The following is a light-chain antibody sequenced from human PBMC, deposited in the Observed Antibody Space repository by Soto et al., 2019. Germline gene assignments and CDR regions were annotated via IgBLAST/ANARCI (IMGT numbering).Light chain of an antibody. CDR3: QQYNSYSGIT. CDR2: DAS. CDR1: QSISSW. J-gene: IGKJ5*01. Sequence: DIQMTQSPSTLSASVGDRVTITCRASQSISSWLAWYQQKQGKAPKLLIYDASSLESGVPSRFSGSGSGTEFTLTISSLQHDDFATYYCQQYNSYSGITFGQGTRLEIK. V-gene: IGKV1-5*01.